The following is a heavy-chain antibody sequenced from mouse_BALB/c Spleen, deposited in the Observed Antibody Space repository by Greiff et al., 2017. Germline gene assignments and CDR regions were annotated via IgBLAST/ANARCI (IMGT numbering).Heavy chain of an antibody. J-gene: IGHJ4*01. Sequence: EVKLQESGPGLVKPSQSLSLTCSVTGYSITSGYYWNWIRQFPGNKLEWMGYISYDGSNNYNPSLKNRISITRDTSKNQFFLKLNSVTTEDTATYYCARRGGYGYGKGYAMDYWGQGTSVTVSS. CDR3: ARRGGYGYGKGYAMDY. CDR2: ISYDGSN. D-gene: IGHD2-2*01. CDR1: GYSITSGYY. V-gene: IGHV3-6*02.